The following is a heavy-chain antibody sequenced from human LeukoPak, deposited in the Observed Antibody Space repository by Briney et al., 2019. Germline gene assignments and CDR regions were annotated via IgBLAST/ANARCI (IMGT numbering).Heavy chain of an antibody. CDR1: GFTVSNHF. J-gene: IGHJ4*02. CDR2: IYSGGST. D-gene: IGHD3-10*01. V-gene: IGHV3-53*01. CDR3: ARHRSEAAFDF. Sequence: PGGSLRVSCAASGFTVSNHFMSWVRQAPGKGLEWVSIIYSGGSTYHADSVKGRFTISRDNSKNTLYLQMNSLRAEDTAVYYCARHRSEAAFDFWGQGTLVTVSS.